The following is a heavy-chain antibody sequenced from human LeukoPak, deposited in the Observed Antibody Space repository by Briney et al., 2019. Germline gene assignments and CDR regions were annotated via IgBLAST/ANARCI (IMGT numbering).Heavy chain of an antibody. CDR1: GGSISTFY. V-gene: IGHV4-59*08. CDR2: IYYSGNT. Sequence: SETLSLTCTVSGGSISTFYWTWIRQPPGKGLEWIGYIYYSGNTNYNPALKSRVTISLDTSRNQFSLKLNSVTAADTAVYYCARRVTGRGTYYFDYWGQGSLVTVSS. J-gene: IGHJ4*02. CDR3: ARRVTGRGTYYFDY. D-gene: IGHD3-16*01.